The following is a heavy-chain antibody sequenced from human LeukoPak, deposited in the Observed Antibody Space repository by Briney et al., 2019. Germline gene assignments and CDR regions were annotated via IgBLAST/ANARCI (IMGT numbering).Heavy chain of an antibody. V-gene: IGHV4-31*03. D-gene: IGHD3-22*01. CDR3: ARAYSYYYHSSGYYAPKYFRR. CDR1: GGSISSGGYY. CDR2: IYYSGSP. Sequence: SETLSLTCTVSGGSISSGGYYWSWIRQHPGKGLEWIGYIYYSGSPYYNPSLKSRLTISVDTSKNQFSLQLTSVTAADTAVYHCARAYSYYYHSSGYYAPKYFRRWGQGTLVTVSS. J-gene: IGHJ1*01.